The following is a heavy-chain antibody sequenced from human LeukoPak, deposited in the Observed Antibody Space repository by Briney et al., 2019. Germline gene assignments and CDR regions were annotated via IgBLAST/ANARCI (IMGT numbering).Heavy chain of an antibody. CDR2: IKQDGSEK. V-gene: IGHV3-7*01. J-gene: IGHJ4*02. CDR3: ATPSRGYSGYDYYFDY. D-gene: IGHD5-12*01. Sequence: GGSLRLSCAASGFTFSNAWMSWVRQAPGKGLEWVANIKQDGSEKYYVDSVKGRFTISRDNAKNSLYLQMNSLRAEDTAVYYCATPSRGYSGYDYYFDYWGQGTLVTVSS. CDR1: GFTFSNAW.